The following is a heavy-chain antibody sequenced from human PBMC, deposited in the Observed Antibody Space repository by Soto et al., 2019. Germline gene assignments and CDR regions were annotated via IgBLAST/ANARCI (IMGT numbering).Heavy chain of an antibody. CDR2: INHSGST. CDR1: GGSFSGYY. CDR3: ARGRVAAAGLRP. V-gene: IGHV4-34*01. Sequence: QVQLQQWGAGLLKPSETLSLTCAVYGGSFSGYYWSWIRQPPGKGLEWIGEINHSGSTNYNPSLKSRVTISVDTSKNQSPIRLGSGPAADTAVYYCARGRVAAAGLRPWGQGTMVTVFS. J-gene: IGHJ3*01. D-gene: IGHD6-13*01.